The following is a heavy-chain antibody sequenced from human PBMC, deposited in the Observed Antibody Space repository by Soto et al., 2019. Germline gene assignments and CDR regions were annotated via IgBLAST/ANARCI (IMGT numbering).Heavy chain of an antibody. D-gene: IGHD2-2*01. CDR3: ARASGQLRREDYYGMDV. Sequence: QVQLVESGGGVVQPGRSLRLSCAASGFTFSSYGMHWVRQAPGKGLEWVAVIWYDGSNKYYADSVKGRFTISRDNSKNTLYLQMNSLRADDTAVYYCARASGQLRREDYYGMDVWGQGTTVTVS. V-gene: IGHV3-33*01. CDR2: IWYDGSNK. CDR1: GFTFSSYG. J-gene: IGHJ6*02.